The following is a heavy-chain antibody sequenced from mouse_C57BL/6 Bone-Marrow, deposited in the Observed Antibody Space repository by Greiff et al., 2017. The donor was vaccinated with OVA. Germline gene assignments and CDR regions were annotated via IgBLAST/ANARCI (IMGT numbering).Heavy chain of an antibody. D-gene: IGHD2-4*01. CDR3: ARKGLRLRQWYFDY. J-gene: IGHJ2*01. CDR1: GYTFTSYW. Sequence: QVQLQQPGAELVKPGASVKLSCKASGYTFTSYWMHWVKQRPGQGLEWIGMIHPNSGSTNYNEKFKSKATLTVDKSSSTAYMQLSSLTSEDSAVYYCARKGLRLRQWYFDYWGKGTTLTVSS. CDR2: IHPNSGST. V-gene: IGHV1-64*01.